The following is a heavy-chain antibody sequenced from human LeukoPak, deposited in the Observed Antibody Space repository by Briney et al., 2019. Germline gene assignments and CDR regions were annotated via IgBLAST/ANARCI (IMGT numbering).Heavy chain of an antibody. V-gene: IGHV4-59*08. J-gene: IGHJ4*02. D-gene: IGHD6-19*01. CDR3: ARLLQYSSGWHVDY. CDR1: GGSISSYY. Sequence: PSETLSLTCTVSGGSISSYYWSWIRQPPGKGLEWIGYIYYSGSTNYNPSLKSRVTISVDTSKDQFSLKLSSVTAADTAVYYCARLLQYSSGWHVDYWGQGTLVTVSS. CDR2: IYYSGST.